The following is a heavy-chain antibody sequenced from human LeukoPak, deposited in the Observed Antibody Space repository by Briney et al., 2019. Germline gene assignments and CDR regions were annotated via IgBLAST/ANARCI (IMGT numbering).Heavy chain of an antibody. V-gene: IGHV3-23*01. CDR1: GFTFSSYA. CDR2: MSGSGGST. J-gene: IGHJ6*02. CDR3: ARVRYGELDV. D-gene: IGHD4-17*01. Sequence: GGSLRLSCAASGFTFSSYAMSWVRQAPGKGLEWVSSMSGSGGSTYYADSVKGRFTISRDDSKNTLYLQMNSLRAEDSAVYYCARVRYGELDVWGQGTTVTVSS.